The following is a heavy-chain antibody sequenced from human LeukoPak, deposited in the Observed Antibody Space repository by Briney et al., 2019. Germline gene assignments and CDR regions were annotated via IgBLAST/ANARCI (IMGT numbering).Heavy chain of an antibody. V-gene: IGHV3-21*01. CDR2: ISSSSSYI. J-gene: IGHJ4*02. CDR1: GFTFSSYS. Sequence: GGSLRLSCAASGFTFSSYSMNWVRQAPGKGLEWVASISSSSSYIYYADSVKGRFTISRDNAKNALYLQRNSLRAEDTAVYYCATAGYSSGSDYWGQGTLVTVSS. D-gene: IGHD6-19*01. CDR3: ATAGYSSGSDY.